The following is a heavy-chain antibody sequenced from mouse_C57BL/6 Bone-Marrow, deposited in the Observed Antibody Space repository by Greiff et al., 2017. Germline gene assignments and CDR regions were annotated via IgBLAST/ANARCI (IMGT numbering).Heavy chain of an antibody. Sequence: QVQLKESGPELVKPGASVKISCKASGYSFTSYYIHWVKQRPGQGLEWIGWIYPGSGNTKYNEKFKGKATLTADTSSSTAYMQLSSLTSEDSAVYYCASSIYYDYGAYWGQGTLVTVSA. V-gene: IGHV1-66*01. CDR1: GYSFTSYY. CDR3: ASSIYYDYGAY. CDR2: IYPGSGNT. J-gene: IGHJ3*01. D-gene: IGHD2-4*01.